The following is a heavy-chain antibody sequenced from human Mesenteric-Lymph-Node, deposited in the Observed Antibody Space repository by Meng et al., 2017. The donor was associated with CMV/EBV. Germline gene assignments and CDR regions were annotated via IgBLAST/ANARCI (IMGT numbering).Heavy chain of an antibody. D-gene: IGHD3-10*01. CDR3: AKGAGAGMDV. Sequence: GGSLRLSCAASGFTFSTYGMHWVRQAPGKGLEWVAFMRYDGSNKYYADSVKGRFTISRDNSKNTLYLQMSTLRAEDTALYYCAKGAGAGMDVWGQGTTVTVS. CDR1: GFTFSTYG. CDR2: MRYDGSNK. V-gene: IGHV3-30*02. J-gene: IGHJ6*02.